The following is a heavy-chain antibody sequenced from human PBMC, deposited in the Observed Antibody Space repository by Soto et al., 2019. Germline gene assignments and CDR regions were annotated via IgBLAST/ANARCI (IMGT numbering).Heavy chain of an antibody. J-gene: IGHJ6*02. CDR3: AKTPDFWSGYSSYYYYYYGMDV. CDR1: GFTVSNNY. V-gene: IGHV3-23*01. Sequence: PGGSLRLSCAASGFTVSNNYMTWVRQAPGKGLEWVSAISGSGGSTYYADSVKGRFTISRDNSKNTLYLQMNSLRAEDTAVYYCAKTPDFWSGYSSYYYYYYGMDVWGQGTTVTVSS. CDR2: ISGSGGST. D-gene: IGHD3-3*01.